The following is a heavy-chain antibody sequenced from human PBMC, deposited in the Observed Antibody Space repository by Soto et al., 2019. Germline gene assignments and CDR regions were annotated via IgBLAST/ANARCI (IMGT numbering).Heavy chain of an antibody. CDR3: ATAYSSIPYGMDV. Sequence: PGESLKISCKGSGYSFTSYWISWGRQMPGKGLEWMGRIDPSDSYTNYSPSFQGHVTISADKSISTAYLQWSSLKSSYTAMYYCATAYSSIPYGMDVWGQGTTVTVSS. CDR2: IDPSDSYT. D-gene: IGHD6-13*01. J-gene: IGHJ6*02. CDR1: GYSFTSYW. V-gene: IGHV5-10-1*01.